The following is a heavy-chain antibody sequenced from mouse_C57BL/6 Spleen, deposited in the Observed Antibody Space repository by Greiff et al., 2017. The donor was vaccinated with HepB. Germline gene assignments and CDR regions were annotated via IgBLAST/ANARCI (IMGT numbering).Heavy chain of an antibody. Sequence: EVKLVESGGGLVKPGGSLKLSCAASGFTFSDYGMHWVRQAPEKGLEWVAYISSGSSTIYYADTVKGRFTISRDTAKNTLFLQMTRLRSEDKAMYYCDRKTYYYGSSLYAMDYWGQGTSVTVSS. D-gene: IGHD1-1*01. J-gene: IGHJ4*01. CDR2: ISSGSSTI. CDR3: DRKTYYYGSSLYAMDY. V-gene: IGHV5-17*01. CDR1: GFTFSDYG.